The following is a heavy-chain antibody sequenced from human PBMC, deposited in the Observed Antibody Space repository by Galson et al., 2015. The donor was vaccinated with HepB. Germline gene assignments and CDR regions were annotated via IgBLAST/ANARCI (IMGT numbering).Heavy chain of an antibody. CDR2: IYYTGSP. Sequence: TLSLTCTVSGGSINSYDYYWGWIRQPPGKGLEWIAYIYYTGSPYYNPSLKSRVTISADTSKNQFSLNLSSVTAADTAVYYCYGGQGDYWGQGTQVTVSS. J-gene: IGHJ4*02. D-gene: IGHD4-23*01. CDR1: GGSINSYDYY. V-gene: IGHV4-30-4*01. CDR3: YGGQGDY.